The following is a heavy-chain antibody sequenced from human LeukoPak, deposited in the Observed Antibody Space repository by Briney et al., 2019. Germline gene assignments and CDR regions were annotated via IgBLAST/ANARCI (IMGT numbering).Heavy chain of an antibody. CDR1: GGSISSSSYY. D-gene: IGHD3-10*01. CDR2: IYTSGST. V-gene: IGHV4-61*02. CDR3: ARDFPKLRMVRGVTPDRDFYYGMDV. J-gene: IGHJ6*01. Sequence: SETLSLTCTVSGGSISSSSYYWGWIRQPAGKGLEWIGRIYTSGSTNYNPSLKSRVTMSVDTSKNQFSLKLSSVTAADTAVYYCARDFPKLRMVRGVTPDRDFYYGMDVWGQRTTVTVSS.